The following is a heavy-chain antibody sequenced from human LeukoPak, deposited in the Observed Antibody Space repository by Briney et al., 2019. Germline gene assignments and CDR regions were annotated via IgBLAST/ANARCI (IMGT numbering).Heavy chain of an antibody. J-gene: IGHJ3*02. V-gene: IGHV3-74*01. Sequence: GGSLRLSCAASGFTFSNYWMHWVRQAPGKGLVWVSRINSDGINTSYADSVKGRFTISRDNAKNTLYLQMGSLRAEDMAVYYCARDGGYDAFDIWGQGTMVTVSS. CDR3: ARDGGYDAFDI. CDR2: INSDGINT. CDR1: GFTFSNYW. D-gene: IGHD1-26*01.